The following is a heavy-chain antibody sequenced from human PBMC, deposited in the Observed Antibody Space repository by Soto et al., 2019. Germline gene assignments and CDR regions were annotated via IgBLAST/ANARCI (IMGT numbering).Heavy chain of an antibody. CDR3: ARGGSASGGYYYYVMDV. CDR2: IYSDGST. CDR1: GFTVSSNY. V-gene: IGHV3-66*01. Sequence: PGGSLRLSCAASGFTVSSNYMTWVRQAPGKGLEWISIIYSDGSTSYADSVKGRFTISRDNSKNTLYLQMNSLRAEDTAVYYCARGGSASGGYYYYVMDVWAQGTTVTVSS. J-gene: IGHJ6*02. D-gene: IGHD3-16*01.